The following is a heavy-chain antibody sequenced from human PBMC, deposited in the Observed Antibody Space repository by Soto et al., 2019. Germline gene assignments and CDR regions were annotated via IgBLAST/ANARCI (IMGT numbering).Heavy chain of an antibody. V-gene: IGHV1-58*01. J-gene: IGHJ4*02. CDR2: IVVGSGNT. D-gene: IGHD3-22*01. CDR3: AADSDDSSGYAFDY. Sequence: QMQLVQSGPEVKKPGTSVKVSCKASGFTFTSSAVQWVRQARGQRLEWIGWIVVGSGNTNYAQKFQERVTITRDMSTSTAYMELSSLRSEDTAVYYCAADSDDSSGYAFDYWGQETLVTVSS. CDR1: GFTFTSSA.